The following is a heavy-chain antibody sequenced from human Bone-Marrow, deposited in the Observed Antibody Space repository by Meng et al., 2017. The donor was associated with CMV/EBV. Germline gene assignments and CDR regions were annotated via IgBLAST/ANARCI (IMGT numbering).Heavy chain of an antibody. CDR3: ARDLGFLALDC. D-gene: IGHD3-16*01. J-gene: IGHJ4*02. V-gene: IGHV3-7*01. Sequence: GGSLRLSCATSGFTFSSYSMNWVRQAPGKGLEWVANINEHGTEKYYVDSVKGRFTISRDNAKKSLYLQMDTLRAEDTAMYYCARDLGFLALDCWGQGTLVTVSS. CDR2: INEHGTEK. CDR1: GFTFSSYS.